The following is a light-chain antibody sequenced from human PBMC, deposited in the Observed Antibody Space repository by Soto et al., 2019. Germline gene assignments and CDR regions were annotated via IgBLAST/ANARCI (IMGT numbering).Light chain of an antibody. Sequence: DIQVTQSPSTLSASVGDRVSITCRASQRVNTCLAWYQQKPGKAPTLLIYDASSLQSGVPSRFSGSGSGTEFTLTISSLQPDDFATYYCQQYQIDWTFGQGTKVDSK. V-gene: IGKV1-5*01. CDR3: QQYQIDWT. CDR1: QRVNTC. J-gene: IGKJ1*01. CDR2: DAS.